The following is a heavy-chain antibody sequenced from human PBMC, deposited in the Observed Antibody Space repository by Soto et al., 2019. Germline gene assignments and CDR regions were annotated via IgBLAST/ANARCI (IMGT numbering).Heavy chain of an antibody. V-gene: IGHV3-30*18. CDR3: AKEPIPVYDYYGMDV. J-gene: IGHJ6*02. CDR1: GFTFSSYG. Sequence: QVQLVESGGGVVQPGRSLRLSCAASGFTFSSYGMHWVRQAPGKGLEWVAVISYDGSNKYYADSVKGRFTISRDNSKNTLYLQMNSLRAEDTAVYYCAKEPIPVYDYYGMDVWGQGTTVTVSS. CDR2: ISYDGSNK.